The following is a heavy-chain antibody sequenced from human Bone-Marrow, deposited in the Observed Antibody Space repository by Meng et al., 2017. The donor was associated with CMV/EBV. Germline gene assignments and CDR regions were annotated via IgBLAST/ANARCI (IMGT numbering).Heavy chain of an antibody. CDR3: ARSGSYWDAFDI. Sequence: SVKVSCKASGGTFSSYAINWVRQATGQGLEWMGGIIPMLGIANYAQNFQDRVTITADKSTSKAYMELSSLRSEDTAVYYCARSGSYWDAFDIWGQGTMVTVSS. V-gene: IGHV1-69*10. J-gene: IGHJ3*02. CDR1: GGTFSSYA. D-gene: IGHD1-26*01. CDR2: IIPMLGIA.